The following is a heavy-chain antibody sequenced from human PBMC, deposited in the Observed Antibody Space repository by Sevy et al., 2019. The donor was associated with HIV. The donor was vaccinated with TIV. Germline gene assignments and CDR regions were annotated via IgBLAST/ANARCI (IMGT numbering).Heavy chain of an antibody. CDR1: GFTFSDYG. D-gene: IGHD6-6*01. Sequence: GGSLRLSCAASGFTFSDYGMAWVRQAPGKGLEWVAVISFDGSSKFYADSVKGRFTFSRDTSRNTLFLQMNSLRSEDTAVYYCAKGSSSAGPGLLDYWDQGTLVTVSS. CDR3: AKGSSSAGPGLLDY. CDR2: ISFDGSSK. J-gene: IGHJ4*02. V-gene: IGHV3-30*18.